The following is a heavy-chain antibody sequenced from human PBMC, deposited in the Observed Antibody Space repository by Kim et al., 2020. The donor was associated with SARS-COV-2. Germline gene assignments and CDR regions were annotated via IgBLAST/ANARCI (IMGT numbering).Heavy chain of an antibody. CDR3: ARDYSSSWYYYYGMDV. V-gene: IGHV4-39*02. CDR1: GGSISSSSYY. Sequence: SETLSLTCTVSGGSISSSSYYWGWIRQPPGKGLEWIGSIYYSGSTYYNPSLKSRVTISADTSKNQFSLKLSSVTAADTAVYYCARDYSSSWYYYYGMDVWGQGTTVTVSS. D-gene: IGHD6-13*01. CDR2: IYYSGST. J-gene: IGHJ6*02.